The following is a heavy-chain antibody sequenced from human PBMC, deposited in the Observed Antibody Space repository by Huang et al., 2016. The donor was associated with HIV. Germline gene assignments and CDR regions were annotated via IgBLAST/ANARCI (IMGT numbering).Heavy chain of an antibody. CDR2: IGISNSTI. Sequence: EVQLVESGGGLVQPGGSLRLSCLVSGFTFSSYSRMWVGKVPGKVLEWISYIGISNSTIYYTESVRGRFTIARDNAKNSLYLQLNSLRAEDTAVYYCARDGFGVGENAFDIWGQGTMVTVSS. V-gene: IGHV3-48*01. CDR1: GFTFSSYS. J-gene: IGHJ3*02. CDR3: ARDGFGVGENAFDI. D-gene: IGHD3-10*01.